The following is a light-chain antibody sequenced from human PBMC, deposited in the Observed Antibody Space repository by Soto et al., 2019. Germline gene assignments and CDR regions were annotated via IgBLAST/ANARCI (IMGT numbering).Light chain of an antibody. Sequence: PGESVALGGSRSLSVSSYLAWYQQKPGQAPRLLIYDASNRATGIPARFSGSGSGTDFALAIRSRESGDFAVSYCQRRSKSAGWTFGLGTKVDIK. CDR1: LSVSSY. CDR2: DAS. J-gene: IGKJ1*01. CDR3: QRRSKSAGWT. V-gene: IGKV3-11*01.